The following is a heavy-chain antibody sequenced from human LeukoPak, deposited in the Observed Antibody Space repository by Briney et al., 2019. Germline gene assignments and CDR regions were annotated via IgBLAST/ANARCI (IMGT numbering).Heavy chain of an antibody. CDR3: ARLPGVGYYYGMDV. J-gene: IGHJ6*02. CDR1: GGSISSSSYY. V-gene: IGHV4-39*01. CDR2: IYYSGST. Sequence: SETLSLTCTVSGGSISSSSYYWGWIRQPPGKGLEWIGNIYYSGSTYYNPSLKSRVTISVDTSKNQFSLKLSSVTVADTAVYYCARLPGVGYYYGMDVWGQGTTVTVSS. D-gene: IGHD2-2*01.